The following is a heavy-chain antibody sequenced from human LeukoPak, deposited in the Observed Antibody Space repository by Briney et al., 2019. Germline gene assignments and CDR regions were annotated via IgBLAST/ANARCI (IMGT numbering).Heavy chain of an antibody. J-gene: IGHJ4*02. CDR3: VRVGSSGWYVHPTLDY. CDR2: INPNSGDT. CDR1: GYTFTVYY. D-gene: IGHD6-19*01. V-gene: IGHV1-2*02. Sequence: ASVKVSCKASGYTFTVYYIHWVRQAPGQGLEWMGWINPNSGDTNYAQKFQGRVTVTRDTSISTAYMDLSWLRSDDTAVYYCVRVGSSGWYVHPTLDYWGQGTLVTVSS.